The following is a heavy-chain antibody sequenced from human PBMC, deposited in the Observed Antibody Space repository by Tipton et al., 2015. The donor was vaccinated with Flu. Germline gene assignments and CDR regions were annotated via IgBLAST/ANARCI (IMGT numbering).Heavy chain of an antibody. V-gene: IGHV4-59*08. CDR1: DASITSYY. J-gene: IGHJ5*02. CDR2: IFHTGNT. Sequence: TLSLTCTVSDASITSYYWSWIRQPPGRGLEWIGNIFHTGNTFFNPSLKSRVTISVDRSKNQFSLTVSAVTAADTAVYYCARRDYSNYVSEPKNWFDPWGQGLMVTVSS. D-gene: IGHD4-11*01. CDR3: ARRDYSNYVSEPKNWFDP.